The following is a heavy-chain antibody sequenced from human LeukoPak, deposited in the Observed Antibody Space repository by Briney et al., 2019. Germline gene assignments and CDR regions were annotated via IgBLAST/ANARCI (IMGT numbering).Heavy chain of an antibody. CDR1: GGSISSSSYY. J-gene: IGHJ4*02. V-gene: IGHV4-39*01. Sequence: SETLSLTCTVSGGSISSSSYYWGWIRQPPGKGLEWIGSIYYSGSTYYNPSLKSRVTISVDTSKNQFSLKLSSVTAADTAVYYCARDSRGYYYFDYWGQGTLVTVYS. D-gene: IGHD3-22*01. CDR3: ARDSRGYYYFDY. CDR2: IYYSGST.